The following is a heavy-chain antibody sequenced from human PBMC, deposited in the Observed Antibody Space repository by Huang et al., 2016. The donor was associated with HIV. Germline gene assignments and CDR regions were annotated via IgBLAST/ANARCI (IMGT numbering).Heavy chain of an antibody. CDR2: IIPIFDTV. J-gene: IGHJ3*01. CDR3: ARDLTGTRAAAAGIRGDAFDV. V-gene: IGHV1-69*13. CDR1: GGTFGSYD. Sequence: QVQLVQSGAEVKKPGSSVKVSCKASGGTFGSYDISWVRQAPGQGIEWMGGIIPIFDTVNDAQKFQGRVRITADASTSTAYMELTSLRSEDTAVYYCARDLTGTRAAAAGIRGDAFDVWGQGTLVTVSS. D-gene: IGHD6-13*01.